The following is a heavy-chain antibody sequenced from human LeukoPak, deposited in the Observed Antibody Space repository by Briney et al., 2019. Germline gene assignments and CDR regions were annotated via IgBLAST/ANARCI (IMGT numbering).Heavy chain of an antibody. CDR1: GGSFSGYY. CDR2: IYYSGST. J-gene: IGHJ4*02. D-gene: IGHD3-22*01. V-gene: IGHV4-59*01. CDR3: ARAGYYDSSGYPFDY. Sequence: SETLSLTCAVYGGSFSGYYWSWIRQPPGKGLEWVGYIYYSGSTNYNPSLKSRVTISVDTSKNQFSLKLSSVTAADTAVYYCARAGYYDSSGYPFDYWGQGTLVTVSS.